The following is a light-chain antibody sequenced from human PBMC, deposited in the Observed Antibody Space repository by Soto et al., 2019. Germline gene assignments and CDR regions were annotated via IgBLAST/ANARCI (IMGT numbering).Light chain of an antibody. V-gene: IGKV3D-15*01. CDR1: QSVSSN. J-gene: IGKJ5*01. CDR2: GAS. Sequence: ERVMTQSPVTLSVSPGERATHSCRASQSVSSNLAWYQQKPGQAPRLLIYGASTRATGIPDRFSGSGSGTDFTLTINRLEPEDFAVYYCQTYDSSPYTFGQGTRLEIK. CDR3: QTYDSSPYT.